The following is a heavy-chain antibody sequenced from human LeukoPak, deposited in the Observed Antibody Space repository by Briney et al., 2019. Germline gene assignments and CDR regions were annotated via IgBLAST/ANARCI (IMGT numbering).Heavy chain of an antibody. CDR1: GFTFSSYG. CDR2: ISYDGSNK. CDR3: AKADGAVAGDY. D-gene: IGHD6-19*01. Sequence: GGSLRLSCAASGFTFSSYGMHWVRQAPGKGLEWVAVISYDGSNKYYADSVKGRFTISRDNSKNTLYLHMNSLRAEDTAVYYCAKADGAVAGDYWGQGTLVTVSS. V-gene: IGHV3-30*18. J-gene: IGHJ4*02.